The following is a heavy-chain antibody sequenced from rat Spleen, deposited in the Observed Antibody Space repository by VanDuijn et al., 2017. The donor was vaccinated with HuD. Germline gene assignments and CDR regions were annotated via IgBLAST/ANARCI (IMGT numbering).Heavy chain of an antibody. CDR1: GFIFSNFG. CDR2: ISPNGGST. Sequence: EVQLVESGGGLVQPGRSLKLSCTASGFIFSNFGMHWIRQAPTKGLEWVASISPNGGSTYYRDSVKGRFTLSRENSKSTLYLQMDSLRSEDTATYYCAAAGTRVSRFAYWGPGTMVTVSS. CDR3: AAAGTRVSRFAY. V-gene: IGHV5-19*01. J-gene: IGHJ1*01. D-gene: IGHD1-4*01.